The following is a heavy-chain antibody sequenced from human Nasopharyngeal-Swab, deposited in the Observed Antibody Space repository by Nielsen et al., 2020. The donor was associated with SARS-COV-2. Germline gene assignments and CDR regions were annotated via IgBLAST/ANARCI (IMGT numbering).Heavy chain of an antibody. J-gene: IGHJ6*02. CDR2: IYYSGST. D-gene: IGHD3-10*01. CDR1: GGSISSGGYY. CDR3: ARVSMVRGVINYYYGMDV. Sequence: SETLSLTCTVSGGSISSGGYYWSWIRQHPGKGLEWIGYIYYSGSTYYNPSLKSRVTISVDTSKNQFSLKLSSVTAADTAVYYCARVSMVRGVINYYYGMDVWGQGTTVTASS. V-gene: IGHV4-31*03.